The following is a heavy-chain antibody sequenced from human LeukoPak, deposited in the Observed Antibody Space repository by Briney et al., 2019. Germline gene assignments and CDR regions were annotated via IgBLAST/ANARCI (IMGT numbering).Heavy chain of an antibody. Sequence: GGSLRLSCSASGFIFSTYGMSWVRQAPGKGLEWVSAMSSSDDGRYYAASVRGRFTISRDTSRSTLYLQMNSLRAEDAAVYYCAKAPVTSCRGAFCYPFDYWGQGTLVTVSS. J-gene: IGHJ4*02. V-gene: IGHV3-23*01. D-gene: IGHD2-15*01. CDR3: AKAPVTSCRGAFCYPFDY. CDR1: GFIFSTYG. CDR2: MSSSDDGR.